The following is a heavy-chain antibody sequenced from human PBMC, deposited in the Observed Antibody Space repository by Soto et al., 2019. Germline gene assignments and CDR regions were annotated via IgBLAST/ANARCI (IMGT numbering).Heavy chain of an antibody. CDR1: ADTFNSYS. J-gene: IGHJ5*02. Sequence: QVQLVQSGAEVKKPGSSVKVSCKASADTFNSYSLSWLRQAPGQRLEWMGGIIPVFGTADYAQSFEDRLTITADDSTSKVYMELSSLRSDDTAVYYCARSLEGTTVTNWFDPWGQGALVTVSS. V-gene: IGHV1-69*01. CDR2: IIPVFGTA. CDR3: ARSLEGTTVTNWFDP. D-gene: IGHD4-17*01.